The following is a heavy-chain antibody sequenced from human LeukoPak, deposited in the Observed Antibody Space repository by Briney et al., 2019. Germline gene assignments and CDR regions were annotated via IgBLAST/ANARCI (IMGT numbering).Heavy chain of an antibody. CDR2: INPSGTTT. CDR3: ARDTTTVTTPNWFDP. D-gene: IGHD4-17*01. J-gene: IGHJ5*02. V-gene: IGHV1-46*01. CDR1: GYTFTTHY. Sequence: ASVKVSCKASGYTFTTHYMHWVRQAPGQGLEWMGLINPSGTTTNYAQKFRGRVTMTRDLSTSTDYMELSSLRSDDTAVYYCARDTTTVTTPNWFDPWGPGTLVTVSS.